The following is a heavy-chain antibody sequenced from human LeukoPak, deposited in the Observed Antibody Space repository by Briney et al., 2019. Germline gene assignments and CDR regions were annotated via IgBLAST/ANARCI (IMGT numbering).Heavy chain of an antibody. CDR3: VRESCSGGSCTYDPFDI. CDR2: MSVNGVNK. Sequence: HAGVSLRLSCVASGFSFRSYSIHWVRRVPGKGLEWVAVMSVNGVNKYYADSVRGRFTVSRDISKNTQFLQMNSLRFEDTAVYFCVRESCSGGSCTYDPFDIWGHGTMVTVST. D-gene: IGHD2-15*01. J-gene: IGHJ3*02. V-gene: IGHV3-30-3*01. CDR1: GFSFRSYS.